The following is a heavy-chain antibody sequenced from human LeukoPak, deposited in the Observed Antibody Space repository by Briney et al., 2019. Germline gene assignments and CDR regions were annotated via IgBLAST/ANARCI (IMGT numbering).Heavy chain of an antibody. J-gene: IGHJ4*02. D-gene: IGHD3-10*01. Sequence: PPETLSLTCTVSGGSISSYYWSWIRQPPGKGLEWIGYIYYSGSTNYNPSLKSRVTISVDTSKNQFSLKLSSVTAADTAVYYCARDTGVISNLGYWGQGTLVTVSS. CDR3: ARDTGVISNLGY. CDR1: GGSISSYY. CDR2: IYYSGST. V-gene: IGHV4-59*01.